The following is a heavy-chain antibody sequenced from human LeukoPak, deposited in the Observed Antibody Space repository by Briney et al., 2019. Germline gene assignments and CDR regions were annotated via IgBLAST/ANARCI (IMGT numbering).Heavy chain of an antibody. Sequence: ASVKVSCKASGYTFTSYYMHWVRQAPGQGLEWMGIINPSGGSTSYAQKFQGRVTMTRDMSTSTVYMELSSLRSEDTAVCYCAREDGGVVVPAATNNWFDPWGQGTLVTVSS. CDR3: AREDGGVVVPAATNNWFDP. J-gene: IGHJ5*02. CDR1: GYTFTSYY. CDR2: INPSGGST. V-gene: IGHV1-46*01. D-gene: IGHD2-2*01.